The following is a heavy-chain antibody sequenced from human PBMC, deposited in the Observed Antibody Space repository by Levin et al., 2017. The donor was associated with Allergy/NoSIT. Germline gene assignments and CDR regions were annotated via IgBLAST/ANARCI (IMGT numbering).Heavy chain of an antibody. D-gene: IGHD6-19*01. CDR3: ARDSQWTSDY. CDR2: INKDGSGK. V-gene: IGHV3-7*04. J-gene: IGHJ4*02. Sequence: GESLKISCAASGFTFSGHWMHWVRQAPGKGLEWVANINKDGSGKNYVDSVRGRFTISRDNVQNSLYLQMDSLRADDTAVYYCARDSQWTSDYWGQGTLVTVSS. CDR1: GFTFSGHW.